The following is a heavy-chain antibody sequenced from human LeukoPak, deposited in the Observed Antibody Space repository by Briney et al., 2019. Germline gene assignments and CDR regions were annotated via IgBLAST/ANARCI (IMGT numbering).Heavy chain of an antibody. D-gene: IGHD2-15*01. CDR2: IYYSGST. J-gene: IGHJ3*02. Sequence: PSETLSLTCTVSGGSISSYYWSWIRQPPGKGLEWIGYIYYSGSTNYNPSLKSRVTISVDTSKNQFSLKRSSVTAADTAVYYCARERSGGYCSGGSCFHDAFDIWGQGTMVTVSS. V-gene: IGHV4-59*01. CDR3: ARERSGGYCSGGSCFHDAFDI. CDR1: GGSISSYY.